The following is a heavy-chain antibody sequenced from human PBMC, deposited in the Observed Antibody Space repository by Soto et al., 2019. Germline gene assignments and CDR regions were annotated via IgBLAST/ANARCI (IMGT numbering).Heavy chain of an antibody. CDR3: AKDQPVGLHQDYGMDV. J-gene: IGHJ6*02. D-gene: IGHD5-12*01. CDR1: GFTFSSYG. Sequence: QVQLVGSGGGVVQPGRSLRLSCAASGFTFSSYGMHWVRRAPGKGLDWVAVIFNDGRGKHYTDSVKGRFTISRDNSKKTLFLQMDSLPTEDTAVYYCAKDQPVGLHQDYGMDVWGQGTTVTVSS. CDR2: IFNDGRGK. V-gene: IGHV3-30*18.